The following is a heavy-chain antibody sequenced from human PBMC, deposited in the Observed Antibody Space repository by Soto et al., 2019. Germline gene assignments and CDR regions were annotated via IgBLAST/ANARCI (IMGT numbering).Heavy chain of an antibody. CDR1: GGTFSKYA. D-gene: IGHD3-22*01. V-gene: IGHV1-69*13. CDR2: IIPLFGTA. CDR3: ARQFDYDTSGYYYAYYYYGMDV. Sequence: SVKVSCKASGGTFSKYAIDWVRQAPGQGLEWMGGIIPLFGTAKYAQKFQGRVTITADEATSTAYMELSSLRSEDTAVYYCARQFDYDTSGYYYAYYYYGMDVWGQGTTVTVSS. J-gene: IGHJ6*02.